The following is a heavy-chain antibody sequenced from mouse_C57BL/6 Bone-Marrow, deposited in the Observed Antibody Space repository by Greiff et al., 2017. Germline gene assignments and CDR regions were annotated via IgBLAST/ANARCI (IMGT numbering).Heavy chain of an antibody. CDR2: IYPRSGNT. CDR1: GYTFTSYG. J-gene: IGHJ1*03. CDR3: ARAGTKYFDV. D-gene: IGHD4-1*01. Sequence: VKLVESGAELARPGASVKLSCKASGYTFTSYGISWVKQRAGQGLEWIGEIYPRSGNTYYNEKFKGKATLTADKSSSTAYMALRSLTSEDAAVYCCARAGTKYFDVWGTGTTVTVSS. V-gene: IGHV1-81*01.